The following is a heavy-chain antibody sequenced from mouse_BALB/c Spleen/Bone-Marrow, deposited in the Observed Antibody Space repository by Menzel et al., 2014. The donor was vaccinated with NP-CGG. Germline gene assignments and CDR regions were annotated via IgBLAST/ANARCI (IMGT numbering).Heavy chain of an antibody. V-gene: IGHV14-3*02. CDR1: GFNIKDTY. CDR2: IDPANGNT. J-gene: IGHJ2*01. Sequence: EVQLQQSGAELVKPGASVKLSCTASGFNIKDTYMHWVKQRPEQGLEWIGRIDPANGNTKYDPKFQGKATITADTSSNTAFLQLSSLTSEDTSVYYCARYYYGRSLFDYWGQGTTLTVSS. CDR3: ARYYYGRSLFDY. D-gene: IGHD1-1*01.